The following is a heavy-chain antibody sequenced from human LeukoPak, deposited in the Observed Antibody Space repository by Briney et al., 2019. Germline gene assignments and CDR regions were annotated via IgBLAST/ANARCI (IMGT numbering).Heavy chain of an antibody. CDR2: INPNPSGGST. V-gene: IGHV1-46*01. CDR1: GYTFTSYY. D-gene: IGHD1-26*01. J-gene: IGHJ5*02. Sequence: GASVKVSCKASGYTFTSYYMHWVRQAPGQGLEWVAIINPNPSGGSTSYAQKFQGRVTMTRDMSTSTDYMELSSLRSEDTAIYYCARDNSVGDNAWWFDPWGQGTLVTVSS. CDR3: ARDNSVGDNAWWFDP.